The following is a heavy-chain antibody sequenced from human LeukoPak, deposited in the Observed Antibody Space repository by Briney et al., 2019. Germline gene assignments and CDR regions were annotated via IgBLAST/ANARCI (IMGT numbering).Heavy chain of an antibody. CDR3: ARDLYSSGYYWD. Sequence: SVKVSCKASGGTSSSYAISWVRQAPGQGLEWMGRIIPILGIASYAQKFQGRVTITADKSTSTAYMELSSLRSEDTAVYYCARDLYSSGYYWDWGQGTLVTVSS. J-gene: IGHJ4*02. V-gene: IGHV1-69*04. D-gene: IGHD3-22*01. CDR2: IIPILGIA. CDR1: GGTSSSYA.